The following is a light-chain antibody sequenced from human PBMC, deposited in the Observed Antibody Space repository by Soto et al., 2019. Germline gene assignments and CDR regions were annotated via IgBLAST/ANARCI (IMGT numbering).Light chain of an antibody. CDR3: QQYNSYVNT. CDR2: DAS. Sequence: DLPMTQFPSTLSAFVGDRVIITCRASQSINRWLAWYQQKPGRAPKLLIYDASNLESGVPSRFSGSGSGTEFTLTISSLQPDDSATYYCQQYNSYVNTFGGGTKVEIK. J-gene: IGKJ4*01. V-gene: IGKV1-5*01. CDR1: QSINRW.